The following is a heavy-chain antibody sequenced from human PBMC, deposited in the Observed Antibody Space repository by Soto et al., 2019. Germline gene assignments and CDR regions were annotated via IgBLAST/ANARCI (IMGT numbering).Heavy chain of an antibody. D-gene: IGHD5-18*01. CDR1: GFTFSSYA. Sequence: GGSLRLSCAASGFTFSSYAMSWVRQAPGKGLEWVSTISGSDGRTYSTDSVKGRFTISRDNSRNTAYLQMNSLRVEDTAVYYCAKGVSQYTPLALFDYWGRGTLVTVSS. CDR3: AKGVSQYTPLALFDY. J-gene: IGHJ4*02. V-gene: IGHV3-23*01. CDR2: ISGSDGRT.